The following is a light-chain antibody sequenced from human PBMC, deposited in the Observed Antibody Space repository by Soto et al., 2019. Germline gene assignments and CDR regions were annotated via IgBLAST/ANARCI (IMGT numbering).Light chain of an antibody. V-gene: IGKV1-39*01. CDR1: QGISTY. CDR3: QQSYSTTWT. CDR2: AAS. Sequence: DIQMTQSPSSLSASVGDRVTITCRASQGISTYLNWYQQKPGKAPKLLIYAASSLQSGVPSRFSGSGSETDFTLTIGSLQPEDFATYSCQQSYSTTWTFGQGTKV. J-gene: IGKJ1*01.